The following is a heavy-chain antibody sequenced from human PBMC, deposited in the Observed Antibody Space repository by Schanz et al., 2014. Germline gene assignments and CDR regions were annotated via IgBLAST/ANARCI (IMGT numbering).Heavy chain of an antibody. Sequence: EVHLVESGGGLVKRGGSLRLSCAAYGFTLSSYAMHWVRQAPGKGLEWVSYISGTTTYTNYADSVKGRFTISRDNAKNSLYLQMNSLRAEDTAVYYCAKQIHYDILTVTRNWGQGTLVTVSS. V-gene: IGHV3-21*05. CDR2: ISGTTTYT. J-gene: IGHJ4*02. CDR1: GFTLSSYA. CDR3: AKQIHYDILTVTRN. D-gene: IGHD3-9*01.